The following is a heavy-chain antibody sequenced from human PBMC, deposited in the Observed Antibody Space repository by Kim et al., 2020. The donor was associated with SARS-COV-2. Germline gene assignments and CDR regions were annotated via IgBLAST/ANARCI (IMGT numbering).Heavy chain of an antibody. Sequence: ADSVKGRFTISRDNSKNTLYLQMNSLRAEDTAVYYCAKMGLVIAAAGFDYCGQGTLVTVSS. V-gene: IGHV3-30*02. CDR3: AKMGLVIAAAGFDY. D-gene: IGHD6-13*01. J-gene: IGHJ4*02.